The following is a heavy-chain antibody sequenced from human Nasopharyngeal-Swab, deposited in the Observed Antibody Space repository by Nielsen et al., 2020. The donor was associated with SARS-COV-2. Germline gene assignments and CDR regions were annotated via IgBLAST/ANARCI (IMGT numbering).Heavy chain of an antibody. J-gene: IGHJ4*02. V-gene: IGHV4-39*07. D-gene: IGHD4-17*01. CDR3: ARDESGDYLGLPFDY. CDR1: GASISSSINY. Sequence: GSLRLSCTVSGASISSSINYWGWIRQSPQKGLEWIGTVSYSGTANYNPSLNSRVTISVDTSKNQFSLELISVTAADTAVYYCARDESGDYLGLPFDYWGQGTLVTVSS. CDR2: VSYSGTA.